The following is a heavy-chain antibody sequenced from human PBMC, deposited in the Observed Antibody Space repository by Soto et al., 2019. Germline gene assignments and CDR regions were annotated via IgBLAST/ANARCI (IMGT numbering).Heavy chain of an antibody. V-gene: IGHV3-30-3*01. CDR1: GFTFSSYA. CDR3: ASITLFDTQRRIRGYSYGLPDY. J-gene: IGHJ4*02. D-gene: IGHD5-18*01. CDR2: ISYDGSNK. Sequence: QVQLVESGGGVVQPGRSLRLSCAASGFTFSSYAMHWVRQAPGKGLEWVAVISYDGSNKYYADSVKGRFTISRDNSKNTLYLQMNSLRAEDTAVYYCASITLFDTQRRIRGYSYGLPDYWGQGTLVTVSS.